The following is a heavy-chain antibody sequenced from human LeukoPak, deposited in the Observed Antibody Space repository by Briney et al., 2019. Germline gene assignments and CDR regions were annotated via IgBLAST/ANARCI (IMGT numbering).Heavy chain of an antibody. V-gene: IGHV1-18*01. CDR3: ARVVSYYDSSGYYFDY. Sequence: ASVKVSCKASGYTFTSYGISWVRQAPGQGLEWMGRISAYNGNTNYAQKLQGRVTMTTDTSTSTAYMELRSLRSDDTAVYYCARVVSYYDSSGYYFDYWGQGTLVTVSS. CDR1: GYTFTSYG. J-gene: IGHJ4*02. D-gene: IGHD3-22*01. CDR2: ISAYNGNT.